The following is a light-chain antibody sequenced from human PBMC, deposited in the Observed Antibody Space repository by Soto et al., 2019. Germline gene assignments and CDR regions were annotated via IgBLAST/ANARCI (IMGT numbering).Light chain of an antibody. CDR3: AAWDDRLNGRV. Sequence: QSVLTQPPSASGTPGQRVTISCSGSSSNIGSNTVNWYQNLPGTAPKLLIYTNNQRPSGVPDRFSGSKSGTSASLAISGLQSEDEADYYCAAWDDRLNGRVFGTGTKVTV. J-gene: IGLJ1*01. CDR1: SSNIGSNT. V-gene: IGLV1-44*01. CDR2: TNN.